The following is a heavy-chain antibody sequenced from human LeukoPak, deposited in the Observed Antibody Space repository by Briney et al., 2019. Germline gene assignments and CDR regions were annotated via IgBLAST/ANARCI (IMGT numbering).Heavy chain of an antibody. CDR2: IVPIFGTA. D-gene: IGHD3-22*01. CDR1: GGTFSSYA. Sequence: ASVKVSCKASGGTFSSYAISWVRQAPGQGLEWTGGIVPIFGTANYAQKFQGRVTITADESTSTAYMELSSLRSEDTAVYYCARGSLRDYYDSSGYYTSWGQGTLVTVSS. CDR3: ARGSLRDYYDSSGYYTS. V-gene: IGHV1-69*13. J-gene: IGHJ5*02.